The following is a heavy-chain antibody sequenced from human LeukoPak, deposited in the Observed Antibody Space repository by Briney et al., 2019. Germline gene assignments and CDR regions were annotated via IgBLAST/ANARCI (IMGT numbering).Heavy chain of an antibody. CDR2: IIAYNGNT. CDR1: GYTFTSYG. J-gene: IGHJ4*02. V-gene: IGHV1-18*01. D-gene: IGHD3-3*01. Sequence: GASVYVSCKASGYTFTSYGISWVRQTPGQGLEWMGWIIAYNGNTNDAQNLQGRVTMTIATSTSKAYIELKSLRSDNTDVYYCARVGNEYYDFWSGVDYWGQGTLVTVSS. CDR3: ARVGNEYYDFWSGVDY.